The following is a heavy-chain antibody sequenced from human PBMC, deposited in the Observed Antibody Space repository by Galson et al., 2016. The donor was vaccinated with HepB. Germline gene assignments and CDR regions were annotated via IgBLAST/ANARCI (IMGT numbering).Heavy chain of an antibody. CDR2: DSMDGRRK. D-gene: IGHD2/OR15-2a*01. Sequence: SLRLSCAASGFTFSQRGMHWVRQAPGQGLEWVAADSMDGRRKFYADSVKGRFTISRDNSNNMLFLQMSSLRVDDTAVYYCARRHEYCAPVGCSVDYWGQGTLVSVSS. CDR3: ARRHEYCAPVGCSVDY. J-gene: IGHJ4*02. V-gene: IGHV3-30*03. CDR1: GFTFSQRG.